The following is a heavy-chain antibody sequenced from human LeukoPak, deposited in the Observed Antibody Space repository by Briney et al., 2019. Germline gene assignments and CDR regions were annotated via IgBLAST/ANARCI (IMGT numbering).Heavy chain of an antibody. D-gene: IGHD3-22*01. CDR1: GFTFSSYS. CDR2: ISSSSSYI. CDR3: ARSPYYYDSSGYYYGDY. J-gene: IGHJ4*02. Sequence: GGSLRLSCAASGFTFSSYSMNWVRQAPGKGLEWVSSISSSSSYIYYADSVKGRFTISRDNAKNSLYLQMNSLRAEDTAVYYCARSPYYYDSSGYYYGDYWGQGTLVTVSS. V-gene: IGHV3-21*01.